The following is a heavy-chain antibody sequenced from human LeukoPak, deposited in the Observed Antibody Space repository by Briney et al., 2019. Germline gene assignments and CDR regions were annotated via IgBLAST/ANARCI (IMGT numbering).Heavy chain of an antibody. CDR3: ATQLVTVGTFDY. CDR1: AGSISSYY. Sequence: SETLSLTCTVSAGSISSYYWTWIRQPPGKGLEWIGYIYYSGSTNYNPSLKSRVAISLDTSKNQFSLKLSSVTAADTAVYYCATQLVTVGTFDYWGQGTLVTVSS. D-gene: IGHD1-1*01. J-gene: IGHJ4*02. CDR2: IYYSGST. V-gene: IGHV4-59*12.